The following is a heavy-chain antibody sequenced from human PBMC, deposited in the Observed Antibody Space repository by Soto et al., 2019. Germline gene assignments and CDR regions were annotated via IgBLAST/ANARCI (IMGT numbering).Heavy chain of an antibody. Sequence: GGSLRLSCAASGFTFSSYGMHWVRQAPGKGLEWVAVISYDGSNKYYADSVKGRFTISRDNSKNTLYLQMNSLRAEDTAVYYCAKDLRITVGGVSGSNDDAFDIWGHGTMVTVSS. CDR3: AKDLRITVGGVSGSNDDAFDI. J-gene: IGHJ3*02. CDR2: ISYDGSNK. D-gene: IGHD3-16*01. CDR1: GFTFSSYG. V-gene: IGHV3-30*18.